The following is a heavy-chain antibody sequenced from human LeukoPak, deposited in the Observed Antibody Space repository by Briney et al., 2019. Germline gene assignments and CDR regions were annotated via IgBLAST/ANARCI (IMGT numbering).Heavy chain of an antibody. J-gene: IGHJ4*02. CDR2: ISFDGNTK. D-gene: IGHD3-10*01. V-gene: IGHV3-30*18. CDR1: GFTFSSYA. Sequence: GRSLRLSCTASGFTFSSYAMHWVRQAPGEGLQWVAVISFDGNTKFYGDSVKGRFTISRDNSKNTPYLQMNSLRAEDTALYYCAKDLVENYYGSGVTLDYWGQGTLVTVSS. CDR3: AKDLVENYYGSGVTLDY.